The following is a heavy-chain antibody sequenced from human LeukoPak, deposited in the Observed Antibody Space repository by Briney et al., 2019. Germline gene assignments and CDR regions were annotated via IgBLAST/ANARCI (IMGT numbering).Heavy chain of an antibody. CDR1: GFTFSSYG. Sequence: GGSLRLSCAASGFTFSSYGMHWVREAPGKGLEWVAVIWYDGSNKYYADSVKGRFTISRDNSKNTLYLQMNSLRAEDTAVYYCARGNDVDTAMVTDGYYFDYWGQGTLVTVSS. CDR2: IWYDGSNK. V-gene: IGHV3-33*01. J-gene: IGHJ4*02. CDR3: ARGNDVDTAMVTDGYYFDY. D-gene: IGHD5-18*01.